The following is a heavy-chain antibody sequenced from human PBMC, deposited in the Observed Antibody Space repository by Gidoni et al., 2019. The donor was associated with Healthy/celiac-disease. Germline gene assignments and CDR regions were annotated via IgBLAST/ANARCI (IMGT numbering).Heavy chain of an antibody. CDR2: IGTAGDT. Sequence: EVQLVESGGGLVQPGGSLRPSCAASGFTFSSYDMHWVLQASGKGLEWVSAIGTAGDTYYPGSVKGRFTISRENAKNSLYLKMNSLRAGDTAVYYCARGGQGLAARPDWFDPWGQGTLVTVSS. V-gene: IGHV3-13*01. CDR1: GFTFSSYD. CDR3: ARGGQGLAARPDWFDP. D-gene: IGHD6-6*01. J-gene: IGHJ5*02.